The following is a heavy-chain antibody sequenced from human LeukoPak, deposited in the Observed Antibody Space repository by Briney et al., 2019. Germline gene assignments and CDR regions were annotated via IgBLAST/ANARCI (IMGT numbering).Heavy chain of an antibody. CDR1: GYSFTSYW. CDR3: ARRDGYGAYDI. Sequence: ESLKISCKGSGYSFTSYWIGWVRQMPGKGLEWMGIIYPGGSDTRYSPYFQGQVTISADKSISTAYLQWSGLKASDTDMYYCARRDGYGAYDIWGKGTMVTVAS. CDR2: IYPGGSDT. V-gene: IGHV5-51*01. J-gene: IGHJ3*02. D-gene: IGHD5-24*01.